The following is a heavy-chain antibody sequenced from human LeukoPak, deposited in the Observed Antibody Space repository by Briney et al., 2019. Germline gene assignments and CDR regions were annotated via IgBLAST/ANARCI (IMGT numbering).Heavy chain of an antibody. Sequence: GWALRLSCAASGFTFSAYGMAWVRQAPGKGLERISDISGSGFDTYYADSVKGRFTISRDNSLNTLYLQMNSLISEDTAVYYGAKGSSYSSGNNWFDPWGQGTLVSVSS. CDR3: AKGSSYSSGNNWFDP. D-gene: IGHD3-22*01. V-gene: IGHV3-23*01. CDR2: ISGSGFDT. CDR1: GFTFSAYG. J-gene: IGHJ5*02.